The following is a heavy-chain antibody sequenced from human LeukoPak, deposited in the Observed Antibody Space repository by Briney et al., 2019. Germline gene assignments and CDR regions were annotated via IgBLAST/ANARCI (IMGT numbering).Heavy chain of an antibody. CDR2: FTSGGST. Sequence: GGSLRLSCAASGFSFSSYAMSWVRQAPEKGLEWVSGFTSGGSTYYADSLKGRFTISRDNSENTLYLQMNSLRAEDTAVYYCAKAYASGWCYFDFWGQGSLVIVSS. D-gene: IGHD6-19*01. V-gene: IGHV3-23*01. J-gene: IGHJ4*02. CDR1: GFSFSSYA. CDR3: AKAYASGWCYFDF.